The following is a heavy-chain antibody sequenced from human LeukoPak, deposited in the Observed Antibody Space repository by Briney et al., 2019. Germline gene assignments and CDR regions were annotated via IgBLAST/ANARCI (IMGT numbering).Heavy chain of an antibody. J-gene: IGHJ4*02. Sequence: GESLRLSCATSGFTFSSYAMSWVRQAPGKGLEWVSVISGSGVSTYYGDSVKGRFTISRDNSKNTLHLQMNSLRAEDTVVYYCARDHLGDSYSDYWGQGTLVTVSS. D-gene: IGHD3-10*01. CDR1: GFTFSSYA. CDR3: ARDHLGDSYSDY. CDR2: ISGSGVST. V-gene: IGHV3-23*01.